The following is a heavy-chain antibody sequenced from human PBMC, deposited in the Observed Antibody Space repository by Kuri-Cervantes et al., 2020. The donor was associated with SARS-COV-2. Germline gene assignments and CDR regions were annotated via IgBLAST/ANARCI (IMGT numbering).Heavy chain of an antibody. CDR2: IYYSGNT. CDR3: ARASTSIYGVLIALFSSNAFDV. V-gene: IGHV4-39*07. Sequence: GSLRLSCTVSGGSIRSGSYYWGWIRQSPGKGLEWIGSIYYSGNTLYNPSLKSRLTISVDTSKKQFSLNLSSVTAADTAVYYCARASTSIYGVLIALFSSNAFDVWGQGTMVTVSS. J-gene: IGHJ3*01. CDR1: GGSIRSGSYY. D-gene: IGHD3-3*02.